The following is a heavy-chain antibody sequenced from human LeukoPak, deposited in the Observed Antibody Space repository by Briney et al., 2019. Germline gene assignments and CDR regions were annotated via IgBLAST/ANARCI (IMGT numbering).Heavy chain of an antibody. CDR2: IYYSGST. CDR3: ARGGWYPESFQH. CDR1: GGSISSYY. J-gene: IGHJ1*01. D-gene: IGHD6-19*01. Sequence: SPSETLSLTCTVSGGSISSYYWNWIRHPPGKGLEWIGYIYYSGSTNYNPSLKSRVTISVDTSKNQFSLKLSSVTAADTAVYYCARGGWYPESFQHWGQGALVTVSS. V-gene: IGHV4-59*01.